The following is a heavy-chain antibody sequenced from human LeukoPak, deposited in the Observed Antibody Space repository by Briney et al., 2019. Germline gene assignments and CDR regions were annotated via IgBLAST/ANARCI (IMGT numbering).Heavy chain of an antibody. CDR3: AKDPGSGLDTAMVVYFDY. D-gene: IGHD5-18*01. Sequence: GGSLRLSCAASGFTFSSYGMHWVRQAPGKGLEWVAVIWYDGSNKYYADSVKGRFTISRDNSKNTLYLQMNSLRAEDTAVYYCAKDPGSGLDTAMVVYFDYWGQGTLVTVSS. CDR1: GFTFSSYG. CDR2: IWYDGSNK. V-gene: IGHV3-33*06. J-gene: IGHJ4*02.